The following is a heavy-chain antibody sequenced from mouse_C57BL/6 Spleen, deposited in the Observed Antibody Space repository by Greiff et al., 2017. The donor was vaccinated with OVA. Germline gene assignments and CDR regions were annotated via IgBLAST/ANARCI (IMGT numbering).Heavy chain of an antibody. CDR2: INPYNGGT. J-gene: IGHJ3*01. D-gene: IGHD3-2*02. Sequence: VQLQQSGPVLVKPGASVKMSCKASGYTFTDYYMNWVKQSHGKSLEWIGVINPYNGGTSYNQKFKGKATLTVDKSSSTAYMELNSLTSEDSAVYYCARDSSGYLFAYWGQGTLVTVSA. CDR3: ARDSSGYLFAY. CDR1: GYTFTDYY. V-gene: IGHV1-19*01.